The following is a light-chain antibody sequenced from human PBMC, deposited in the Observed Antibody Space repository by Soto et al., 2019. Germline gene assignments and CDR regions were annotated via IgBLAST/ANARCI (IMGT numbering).Light chain of an antibody. CDR3: SSYTSSSTLEGV. Sequence: QSALTQPASVSGSPGQSITISCTGTSSDVGGYNYVSWYQQHPGKAPKLMIYDVSNRPSGVSNRFSCSKSGNTASLTISGLQAEDEADYDGSSYTSSSTLEGVFGGGTELTVL. V-gene: IGLV2-14*01. CDR1: SSDVGGYNY. CDR2: DVS. J-gene: IGLJ2*01.